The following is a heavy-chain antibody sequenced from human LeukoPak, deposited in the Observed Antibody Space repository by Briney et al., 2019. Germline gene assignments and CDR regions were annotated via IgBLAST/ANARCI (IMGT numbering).Heavy chain of an antibody. J-gene: IGHJ6*02. V-gene: IGHV1-2*02. CDR2: INPNSGGT. Sequence: ASVKVSCKASGYTFIAYFFYWVRQAPGQGLEWMGWINPNSGGTNSAQKFQGRVTMTRDTSISTAYMELSRLASDDTAVYYCARGRIVPTPSMDVWGQGTTVTVSS. D-gene: IGHD1-26*01. CDR1: GYTFIAYF. CDR3: ARGRIVPTPSMDV.